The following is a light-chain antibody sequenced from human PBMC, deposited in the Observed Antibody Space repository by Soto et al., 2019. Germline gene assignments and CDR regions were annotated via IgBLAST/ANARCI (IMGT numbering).Light chain of an antibody. CDR2: EVS. CDR1: SSDVGGYNY. Sequence: QSALTQPPSASGSPGQSVTISCTGTSSDVGGYNYVSWYQQHPGKAPKLMIYEVSKRPSGVPDRFSGSKSGNTASLTVSGLQAEDEADYFCATWDDSLISPVFGGGTKLTVL. CDR3: ATWDDSLISPV. V-gene: IGLV2-8*01. J-gene: IGLJ3*02.